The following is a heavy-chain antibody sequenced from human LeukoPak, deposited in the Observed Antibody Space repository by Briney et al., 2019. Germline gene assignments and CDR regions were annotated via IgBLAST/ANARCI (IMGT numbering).Heavy chain of an antibody. Sequence: PSETLSLTCTVSGASVTDYYWSWIRQSPGKGLEWISYIHHSGNSDYNPSLRSRVTTSLDTSKNQFSLKLSSVTAADTAVYYCARQQPEFDPWGQGTLVTVSS. D-gene: IGHD6-13*01. CDR1: GASVTDYY. CDR2: IHHSGNS. CDR3: ARQQPEFDP. J-gene: IGHJ5*02. V-gene: IGHV4-59*02.